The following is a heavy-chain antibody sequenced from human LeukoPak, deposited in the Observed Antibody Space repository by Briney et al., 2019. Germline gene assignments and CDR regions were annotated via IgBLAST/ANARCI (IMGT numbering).Heavy chain of an antibody. CDR3: TGARVLITMIALEEGDAFDI. Sequence: GGSLRLSCVVSGFTFSSSAMSWVRQTPGKGLEWVGFIRSKAYGGTTEYAASVKGRFTISRDDSKSIAYLQMNSLKTEDTAVYYCTGARVLITMIALEEGDAFDIWGQGTMVTVSS. J-gene: IGHJ3*02. D-gene: IGHD3-22*01. V-gene: IGHV3-49*04. CDR2: IRSKAYGGTT. CDR1: GFTFSSSA.